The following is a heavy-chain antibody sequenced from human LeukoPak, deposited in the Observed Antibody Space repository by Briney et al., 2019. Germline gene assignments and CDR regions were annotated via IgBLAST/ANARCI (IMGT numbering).Heavy chain of an antibody. CDR3: AEGSSTSPNWFDP. D-gene: IGHD2-2*01. CDR1: GGTFSSYA. Sequence: SVKVSCKASGGTFSSYAISWVRQAPGQGLEWMGRIIPILGIANYAQKFQGRVTITADKSTSTAYMELSSLRSEDTAVYYCAEGSSTSPNWFDPRGQGTLVTVSS. V-gene: IGHV1-69*04. J-gene: IGHJ5*02. CDR2: IIPILGIA.